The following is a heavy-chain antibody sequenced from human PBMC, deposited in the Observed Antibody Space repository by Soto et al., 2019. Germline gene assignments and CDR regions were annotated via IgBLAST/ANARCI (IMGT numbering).Heavy chain of an antibody. V-gene: IGHV3-74*01. CDR3: VRGDKVGFYL. CDR1: GFTFNYYW. J-gene: IGHJ3*01. CDR2: IHSDGSTT. Sequence: EVQLVESEGGLVQRGGSLRLSCAASGFTFNYYWMHWVRQAPGQGLVWVSHIHSDGSTTTYADSVKGRFTISRDNAKNTLDLQMNSLRAEDTAVYYCVRGDKVGFYLWGQGTTVTVSS. D-gene: IGHD2-21*02.